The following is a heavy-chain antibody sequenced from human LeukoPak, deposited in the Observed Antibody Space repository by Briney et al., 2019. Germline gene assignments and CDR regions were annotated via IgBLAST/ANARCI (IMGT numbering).Heavy chain of an antibody. J-gene: IGHJ5*02. D-gene: IGHD6-6*01. CDR1: GYTFTGYY. V-gene: IGHV1-2*02. Sequence: GASVKVSCKASGYTFTGYYMHWVRQAPGQGLEWMGWINPNSGGTNYAQKFQGRVTMTRDTSISTAYMELSRLRSDDTAVYYCARDSGSSSGDNWFDPWGQGTLVTVSS. CDR2: INPNSGGT. CDR3: ARDSGSSSGDNWFDP.